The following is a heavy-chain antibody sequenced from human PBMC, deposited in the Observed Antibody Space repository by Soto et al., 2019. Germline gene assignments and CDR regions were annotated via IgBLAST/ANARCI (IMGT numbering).Heavy chain of an antibody. Sequence: LRLSFAASGFTFDDYAMHWVRQAPGKGLEWVSGISWNSGSIGYADSVKGRFTISGDNAKNSLYLQMNSLRAEDTALHYCAKQAKGYCSGGSCTSYYYYYYGMDVWGQGTTVTVSS. J-gene: IGHJ6*02. CDR1: GFTFDDYA. D-gene: IGHD2-15*01. V-gene: IGHV3-9*01. CDR2: ISWNSGSI. CDR3: AKQAKGYCSGGSCTSYYYYYYGMDV.